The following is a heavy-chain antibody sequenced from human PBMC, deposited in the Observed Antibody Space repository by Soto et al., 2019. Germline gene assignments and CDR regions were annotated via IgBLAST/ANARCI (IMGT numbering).Heavy chain of an antibody. V-gene: IGHV4-30-4*01. J-gene: IGHJ2*01. CDR1: GGSISGGIHS. CDR2: IFDSGST. D-gene: IGHD2-8*01. Sequence: QVQLQESGPGLVKPSETLSLTCTVSGGSISGGIHSWSWIRQPPGKGLEWIGHIFDSGSTYYNPSRKSRLPISVDTSKNQFSLRLNSVTAADTAMYYCAREIMPLTNDWYFDLWGRGTLVTVSS. CDR3: AREIMPLTNDWYFDL.